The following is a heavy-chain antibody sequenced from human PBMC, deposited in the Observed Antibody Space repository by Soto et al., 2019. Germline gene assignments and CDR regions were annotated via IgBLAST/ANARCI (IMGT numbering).Heavy chain of an antibody. D-gene: IGHD3-16*02. CDR2: ISWNSGSI. V-gene: IGHV3-9*01. CDR3: AKDIPLAA. Sequence: EVQLVESGGGLVQPGRSLRLSCAASGFTFDDYAMHWVRQAPGKGLEWVSGISWNSGSIGYADSVKGRLTISRDNAKNSLYLQMNSLRAEDTALYYCAKDIPLAAWGQGTLVTVSS. J-gene: IGHJ5*02. CDR1: GFTFDDYA.